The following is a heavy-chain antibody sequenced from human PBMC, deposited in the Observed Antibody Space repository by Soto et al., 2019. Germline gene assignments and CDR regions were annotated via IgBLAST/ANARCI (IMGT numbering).Heavy chain of an antibody. D-gene: IGHD1-1*01. CDR2: ISGSGGST. Sequence: EGSLRLSCSACGFTFSSYTMSWVRQAPGKGLEWVSAISGSGGSTYYADSVKGRFTISRDNSKNTLYLQMNSLRAADTAVYYCAKGETGTTLRNWFDPWGQETLVTISS. CDR1: GFTFSSYT. CDR3: AKGETGTTLRNWFDP. V-gene: IGHV3-23*01. J-gene: IGHJ5*02.